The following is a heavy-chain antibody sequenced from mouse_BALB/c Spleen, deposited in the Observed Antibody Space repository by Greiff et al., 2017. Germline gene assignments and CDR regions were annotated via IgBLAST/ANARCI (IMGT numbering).Heavy chain of an antibody. J-gene: IGHJ4*01. D-gene: IGHD2-4*01. CDR2: ISNGGGST. CDR1: GFTFSSYT. V-gene: IGHV5-12-2*01. Sequence: EVKLVESGGGLVQPGGFLKLSCAASGFTFSSYTMSWVRQTPEKRLEWVAYISNGGGSTYYPDTVKGRFTISRDNAKNTLYLQMSSLKSEDTAMYYCARHPDYDDYAMDYWGQGTSVTVSS. CDR3: ARHPDYDDYAMDY.